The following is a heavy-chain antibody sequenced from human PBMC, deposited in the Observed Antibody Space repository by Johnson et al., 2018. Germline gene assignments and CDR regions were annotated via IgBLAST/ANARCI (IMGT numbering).Heavy chain of an antibody. CDR3: ARGGYCSGGSCYSFVAFDI. CDR1: GFTFSNYA. D-gene: IGHD2-15*01. V-gene: IGHV3-64*07. CDR2: ISSNGGST. Sequence: EVQLVESGGGLVKPGGSLRLSCAASGFTFSNYAMHWVRQAPGKGLEYVSAISSNGGSTYYADSVKGRFTISRDNSKNTLYLQMGRLIAEDMAVYYCARGGYCSGGSCYSFVAFDIWGQGTMVTVSS. J-gene: IGHJ3*02.